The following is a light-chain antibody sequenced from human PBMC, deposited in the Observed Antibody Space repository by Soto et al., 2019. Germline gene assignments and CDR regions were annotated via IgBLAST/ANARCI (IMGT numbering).Light chain of an antibody. CDR2: ATS. CDR3: QRLNSNLLFS. CDR1: QGLNSY. J-gene: IGKJ3*01. Sequence: DIQLTQSPSLLSASVGDRVTITCRASQGLNSYLAWYQKKAGKAPQLLIYATSTLQTGVPSRFSGSGSGTEFTLTINNVQPEDFATYYCQRLNSNLLFSFGPGTTVDLK. V-gene: IGKV1-9*01.